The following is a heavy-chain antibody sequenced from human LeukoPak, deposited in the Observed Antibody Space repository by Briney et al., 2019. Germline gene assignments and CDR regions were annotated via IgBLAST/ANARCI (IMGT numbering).Heavy chain of an antibody. D-gene: IGHD1-26*01. J-gene: IGHJ5*01. Sequence: SETLSLTCIVLGGSITGNYWTWIRQPPGKGLEWIGHIYYSGSTNYNPSLKSRVTIAVDTSKNQFSLKLSSVTAADTAVHFCARGMRDSGTYLVDSWGQGTLVTVSS. V-gene: IGHV4-59*01. CDR3: ARGMRDSGTYLVDS. CDR2: IYYSGST. CDR1: GGSITGNY.